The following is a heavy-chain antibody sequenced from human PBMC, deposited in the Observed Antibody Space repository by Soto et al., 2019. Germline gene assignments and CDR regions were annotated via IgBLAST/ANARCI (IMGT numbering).Heavy chain of an antibody. V-gene: IGHV3-66*01. J-gene: IGHJ4*02. CDR2: IYSGGST. CDR3: ARDPPNVSV. CDR1: GFTVSSNY. Sequence: EVQLVESGGGLVQPGRSLRLSCAASGFTVSSNYMSWVRQAPGKGLEWVSVIYSGGSTYYADSVKGRFTISRDSSKNTLYLQMNSLRVEDTAVYHCARDPPNVSVWGQGTLVTVSS.